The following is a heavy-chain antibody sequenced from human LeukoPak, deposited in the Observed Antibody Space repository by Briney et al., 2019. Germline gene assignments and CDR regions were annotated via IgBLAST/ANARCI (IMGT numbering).Heavy chain of an antibody. J-gene: IGHJ4*02. CDR2: IKEDESEK. CDR1: GFTLSSSW. CDR3: AKRSAESSGYFDY. Sequence: GGSLRLSCAASGFTLSSSWMSWVRQVPGKGLQWVANIKEDESEKDYVDSVKGRFTISRDNAKNSLDLQMNSLRAEDTAVYYCAKRSAESSGYFDYWGQGTLVTVSS. V-gene: IGHV3-7*03. D-gene: IGHD6-19*01.